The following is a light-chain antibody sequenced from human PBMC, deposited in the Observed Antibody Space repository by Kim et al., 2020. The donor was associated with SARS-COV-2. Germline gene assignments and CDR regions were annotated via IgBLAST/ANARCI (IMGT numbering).Light chain of an antibody. CDR3: QQSYRTPLT. J-gene: IGKJ4*01. CDR2: AAS. CDR1: HTIRNY. V-gene: IGKV1-39*01. Sequence: ASGGDRVTITCRASHTIRNYLNWYQQKPGKAPTVLIFAASSLQSGVPSRFSGSGSGTDFTLTISSLQAEDFATYYCQQSYRTPLTFGGGTKVDIK.